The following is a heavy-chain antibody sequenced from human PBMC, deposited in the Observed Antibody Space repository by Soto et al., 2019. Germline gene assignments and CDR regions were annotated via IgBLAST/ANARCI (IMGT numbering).Heavy chain of an antibody. J-gene: IGHJ6*02. V-gene: IGHV3-48*03. CDR1: GFTFSSYE. CDR3: ARDHKGGYYYYGMDV. CDR2: ISSNGSTI. Sequence: GGSLRLSCAASGFTFSSYEMNWVRQAPGKGLEWVSYISSNGSTIYYADSVKGRFTISRDNAKNSLYLQMNSLRAEDTAVYYCARDHKGGYYYYGMDVWGQGTTVTVSS.